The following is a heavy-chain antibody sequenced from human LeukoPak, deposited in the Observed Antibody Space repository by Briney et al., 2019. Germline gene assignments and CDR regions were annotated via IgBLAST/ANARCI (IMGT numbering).Heavy chain of an antibody. V-gene: IGHV3-30*04. CDR1: GFTFSNYA. CDR3: AKDRGYMIVVTPDY. CDR2: ISYDGRNK. D-gene: IGHD3-22*01. Sequence: GGSLRLSCAASGFTFSNYAMHWVRQAPGKGLEWMSVISYDGRNKYFADSVKGRFTISRDNSKNTLYLQMNSLRAEDTAVYYCAKDRGYMIVVTPDYWGQGTLVTVSS. J-gene: IGHJ4*02.